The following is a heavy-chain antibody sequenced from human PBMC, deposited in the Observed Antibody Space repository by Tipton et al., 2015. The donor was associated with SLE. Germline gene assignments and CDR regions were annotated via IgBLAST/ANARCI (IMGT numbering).Heavy chain of an antibody. CDR2: VNHSGGT. CDR3: ARGGTDYDVWLGCPYFDL. J-gene: IGHJ2*01. D-gene: IGHD3-3*01. CDR1: GGSFSGYY. V-gene: IGHV4-34*01. Sequence: TLSLTCAVYGGSFSGYYWSWIRQPPGKGLEWIGEVNHSGGTNYNSSLKSRVTIFVDTSKNQFSLKLSSVTAADTAVYYCARGGTDYDVWLGCPYFDLWGRGTLVTVSS.